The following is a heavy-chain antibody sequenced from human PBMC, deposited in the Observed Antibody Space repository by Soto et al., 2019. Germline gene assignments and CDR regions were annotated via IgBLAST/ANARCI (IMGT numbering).Heavy chain of an antibody. CDR1: GFTFSSYG. D-gene: IGHD6-13*01. CDR2: IWYDGSNK. Sequence: PGGSLRLSCAASGFTFSSYGMHWVRQAPGKGLEWVAVIWYDGSNKYYADSAKGRFTISRDNSKNTLYLQMNSLRAEDTAVYYCARESAAAGYYYYGMDVWGQGTTVTVSS. J-gene: IGHJ6*02. V-gene: IGHV3-33*01. CDR3: ARESAAAGYYYYGMDV.